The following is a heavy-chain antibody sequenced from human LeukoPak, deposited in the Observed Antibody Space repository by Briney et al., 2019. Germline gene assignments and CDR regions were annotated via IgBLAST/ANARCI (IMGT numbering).Heavy chain of an antibody. CDR1: RYTLTSYG. D-gene: IGHD3-10*01. V-gene: IGHV1-18*01. CDR3: ARDSSSGVGRY. CDR2: ISAYNGNT. Sequence: ASAKVSRKASRYTLTSYGTSTGRHTPQQRVERMGWISAYNGNTNYAQKLQGRVTMTTDTSTSTAYMELRSLRSDDTAVYYCARDSSSGVGRYWGQGTLVTVSS. J-gene: IGHJ4*02.